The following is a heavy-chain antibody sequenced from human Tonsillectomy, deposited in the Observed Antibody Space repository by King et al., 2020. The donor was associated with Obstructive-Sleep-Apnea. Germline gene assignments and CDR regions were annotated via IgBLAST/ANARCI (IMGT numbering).Heavy chain of an antibody. CDR3: AKDSCSGGSCYRKPADY. J-gene: IGHJ4*02. CDR2: IRYDGSDK. V-gene: IGHV3-30*02. Sequence: VQLVQSGGGVVQPGGSLRLSCAASGFIFSSYGMHWVRQAPGKGLEWVAFIRYDGSDKYYVDSVKGRFTISRDNSKNTVYLQMNSLRDEDTALYYCAKDSCSGGSCYRKPADYGGQGTPVTVSA. D-gene: IGHD2-15*01. CDR1: GFIFSSYG.